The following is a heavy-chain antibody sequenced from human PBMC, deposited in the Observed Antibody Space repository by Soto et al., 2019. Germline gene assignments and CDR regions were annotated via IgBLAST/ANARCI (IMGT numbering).Heavy chain of an antibody. CDR2: INDRGSI. V-gene: IGHV4-34*01. D-gene: IGHD3-9*01. CDR3: ARESHDILTGPPWVWYFDL. J-gene: IGHJ2*01. CDR1: GGSFSGYD. Sequence: QVQLQQWGAGPLRPLETLSLTCGVSGGSFSGYDWAWIRQSPGKGLEWIGEINDRGSINYNPSMKSRVSISVDTSKNHYSLNLRYVTAADTAVYYCARESHDILTGPPWVWYFDLWGRGTLVTVSS.